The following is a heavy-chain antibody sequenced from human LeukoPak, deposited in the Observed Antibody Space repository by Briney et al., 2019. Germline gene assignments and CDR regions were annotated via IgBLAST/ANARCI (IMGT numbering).Heavy chain of an antibody. Sequence: ASVKVSCKASGYTFASYGISWVRQAPGQGLEWMGWISAYNGNTNYAQKLQGRVTMTTDTSTSAAYMELRSLRSDDTAVYYCAREWLAAREVDYWGQGTLVTVSP. J-gene: IGHJ4*02. CDR1: GYTFASYG. D-gene: IGHD3-22*01. CDR3: AREWLAAREVDY. CDR2: ISAYNGNT. V-gene: IGHV1-18*01.